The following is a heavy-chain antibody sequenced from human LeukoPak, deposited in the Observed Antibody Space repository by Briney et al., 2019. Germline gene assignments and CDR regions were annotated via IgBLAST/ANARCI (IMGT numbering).Heavy chain of an antibody. D-gene: IGHD4-17*01. J-gene: IGHJ4*02. Sequence: PGGSLRLSCAASGFTFSSYSMNWVRQAPGKGLEWVSYISSSSSTICYADSVKGRFTISRDNAKNSLYLQMNSLRAEDTAVYYCARIYGDLLDYWGQGTLVTVSS. V-gene: IGHV3-48*01. CDR2: ISSSSSTI. CDR1: GFTFSSYS. CDR3: ARIYGDLLDY.